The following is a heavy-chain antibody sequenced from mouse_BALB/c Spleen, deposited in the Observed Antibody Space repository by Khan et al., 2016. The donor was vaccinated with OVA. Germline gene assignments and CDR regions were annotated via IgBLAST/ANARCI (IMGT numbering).Heavy chain of an antibody. CDR2: IYPKNYNT. J-gene: IGHJ4*01. V-gene: IGHV1-81*01. CDR3: ARGSDYVRYSVYY. D-gene: IGHD2-13*01. CDR1: GYTFTDYV. Sequence: VQLQESGPDLAKPGASVQMSCKASGYTFTDYVIGWVKQRPGQGLEWIGEIYPKNYNTYYNEKFKGKATLTADKSSDTAYMQLSSLASEDSAVYFCARGSDYVRYSVYYWRQGISVTVSS.